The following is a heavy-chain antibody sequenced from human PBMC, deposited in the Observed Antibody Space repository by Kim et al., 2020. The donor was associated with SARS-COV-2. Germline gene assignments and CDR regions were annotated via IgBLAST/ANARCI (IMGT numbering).Heavy chain of an antibody. J-gene: IGHJ4*03. V-gene: IGHV3-72*01. D-gene: IGHD2-8*02. Sequence: GGSLRLSCAASGFIFSDHYMDWVRQAPGKGLEWVARSSNKRYSYTTEYAATVRGRLTTSRDDSKDSLYLQMNSLKIEDTVIYYCVRGITVGSIVYVDYWGRRSLVTVAS. CDR2: SSNKRYSYTT. CDR1: GFIFSDHY. CDR3: VRGITVGSIVYVDY.